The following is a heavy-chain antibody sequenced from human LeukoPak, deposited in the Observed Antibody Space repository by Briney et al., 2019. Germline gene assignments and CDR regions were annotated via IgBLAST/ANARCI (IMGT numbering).Heavy chain of an antibody. CDR3: AAAPHRLWFGESYAFDI. CDR1: GGTFSSYA. J-gene: IGHJ3*02. CDR2: IIPIFGTA. D-gene: IGHD3-10*01. V-gene: IGHV1-69*13. Sequence: ASVKVSCKASGGTFSSYAISWVRQAPGQGLEWMGGIIPIFGTANYAQKFQGRVTITADESTSTAYMELSSLRSEDTAVYYCAAAPHRLWFGESYAFDIWGQGTMVTVSS.